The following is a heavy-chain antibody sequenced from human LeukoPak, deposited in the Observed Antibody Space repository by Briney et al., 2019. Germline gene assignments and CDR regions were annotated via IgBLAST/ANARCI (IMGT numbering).Heavy chain of an antibody. J-gene: IGHJ4*02. CDR2: ISSDGSTT. V-gene: IGHV3-74*01. CDR1: GFTFSSYW. D-gene: IGHD3-22*01. Sequence: GGSLRLSCAASGFTFSSYWMHWVRRAPGKGLVWVSRISSDGSTTTYADSVKGRFTISRDNAKNSLYLQMNSLRAEDTALYYCAKDKESSGYYYFDYWGQGTLVTVSS. CDR3: AKDKESSGYYYFDY.